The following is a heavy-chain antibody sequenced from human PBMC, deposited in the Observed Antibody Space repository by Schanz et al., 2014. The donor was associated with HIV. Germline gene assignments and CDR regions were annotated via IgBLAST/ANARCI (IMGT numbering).Heavy chain of an antibody. CDR3: ARAAFSSEYYYGMDV. V-gene: IGHV1-18*01. Sequence: QVQLVQSGAEVKKPGASVKVSCKASGYTFTSYGISWVRQAPGQGLEWMGWISVYNGNTKYARKFQGRVTMTTDTSTSTAYMELRNLRSDDTAVYFCARAAFSSEYYYGMDVWGQGTTVTVSS. J-gene: IGHJ6*02. CDR1: GYTFTSYG. CDR2: ISVYNGNT. D-gene: IGHD3-3*02.